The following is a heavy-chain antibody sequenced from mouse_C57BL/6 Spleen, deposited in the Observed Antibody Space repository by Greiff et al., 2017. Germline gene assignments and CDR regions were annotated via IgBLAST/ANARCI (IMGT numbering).Heavy chain of an antibody. D-gene: IGHD1-1*01. CDR2: IYPRSGNT. V-gene: IGHV1-81*01. CDR3: ARGGLDYYGSSHDY. CDR1: GYTFTSYG. Sequence: VQLQQSGAELARPGASVKLSCKASGYTFTSYGISWVKQRTGQGLEWIGEIYPRSGNTYYNEKFKGKATLTADKSSSTAYMELRSLTSEDSAVYFCARGGLDYYGSSHDYWGQGTTLTVSS. J-gene: IGHJ2*01.